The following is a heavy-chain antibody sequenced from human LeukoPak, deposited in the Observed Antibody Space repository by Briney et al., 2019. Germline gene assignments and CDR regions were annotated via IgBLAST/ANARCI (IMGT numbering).Heavy chain of an antibody. D-gene: IGHD3-10*01. Sequence: NASETLSLTCTVSGGSISSGGYYWSWIRQHPGKGLEWIGYIYYSGSTYYNPSLKSRVTMSVDTSKNQFSLKLSSVTAADTAVYYCAGGAPPRLVSHYYGSGSYYTPDDAFDIWGQGTMVTVSS. CDR3: AGGAPPRLVSHYYGSGSYYTPDDAFDI. CDR1: GGSISSGGYY. J-gene: IGHJ3*02. CDR2: IYYSGST. V-gene: IGHV4-31*03.